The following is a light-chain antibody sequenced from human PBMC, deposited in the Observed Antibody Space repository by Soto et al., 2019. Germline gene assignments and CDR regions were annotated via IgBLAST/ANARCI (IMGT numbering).Light chain of an antibody. CDR2: WAS. CDR1: QSVLYSSNNKNY. V-gene: IGKV4-1*01. CDR3: QQHYSTPYT. J-gene: IGKJ2*01. Sequence: DIVMTQSPDSLAVSLGERATINCKSSQSVLYSSNNKNYLAWYQQKPGQPPKLLIYWASTREAGVPDRFSGGGSGTDFSLTVSSLQGEEVAVYYCQQHYSTPYTFGQGTKLEI.